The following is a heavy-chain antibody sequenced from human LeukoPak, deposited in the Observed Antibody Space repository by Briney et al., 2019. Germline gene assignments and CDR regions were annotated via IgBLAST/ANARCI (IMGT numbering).Heavy chain of an antibody. CDR2: INTNTGNP. Sequence: ASVKVSCKTSGYTFTSYGMNWVRQAPGQGLEWMGWINTNTGNPTYAQGFTGRFVFSLDTSVSTAYLQISSLKAEDTAVYYCAREEIVVVPAAIGYYYGMGVWGQGTTVTVSS. D-gene: IGHD2-2*01. J-gene: IGHJ6*02. CDR3: AREEIVVVPAAIGYYYGMGV. V-gene: IGHV7-4-1*02. CDR1: GYTFTSYG.